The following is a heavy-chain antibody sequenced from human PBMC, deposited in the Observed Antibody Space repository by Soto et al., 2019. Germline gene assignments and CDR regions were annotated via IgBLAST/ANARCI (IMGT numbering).Heavy chain of an antibody. J-gene: IGHJ4*02. CDR1: GATFSSYA. D-gene: IGHD5-12*01. Sequence: QVQLVQSGAEVRQPASSVKVSCKTSGATFSSYAITWVRQAPGQGLEWMGGIVPTVDTSTYAQKFQGSVTITADKFTNTVYMELSSLRSDDTAVYYCVRVVAIPGYPDNWGQGTLVTVSS. CDR3: VRVVAIPGYPDN. CDR2: IVPTVDTS. V-gene: IGHV1-69*14.